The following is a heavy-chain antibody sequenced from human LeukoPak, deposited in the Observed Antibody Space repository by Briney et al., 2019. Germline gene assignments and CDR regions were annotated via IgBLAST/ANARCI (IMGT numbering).Heavy chain of an antibody. D-gene: IGHD3-10*01. CDR2: INPKSGGT. CDR3: ARVPPPALLWFGGSVDY. V-gene: IGHV1-2*02. CDR1: GYTFTGYY. Sequence: ASVKVSCKASGYTFTGYYMHWVRQAPGQGLEWMGWINPKSGGTNYVEKFQGRVTMTSDTSISTAYMELRRLRSDDTAVYYCARVPPPALLWFGGSVDYWGQGTLVTVSS. J-gene: IGHJ4*02.